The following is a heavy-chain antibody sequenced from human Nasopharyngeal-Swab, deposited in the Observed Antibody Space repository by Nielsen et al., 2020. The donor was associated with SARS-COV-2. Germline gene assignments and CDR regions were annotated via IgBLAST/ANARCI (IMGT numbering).Heavy chain of an antibody. CDR2: INHRGST. CDR1: GGSFTDYC. CDR3: ARGLVDVNMMLVVIGFSYWLDS. D-gene: IGHD3-22*01. J-gene: IGHJ5*01. Sequence: SETLSLTCAVYGGSFTDYCWAWIRQPPGKGLEWIGEINHRGSTNYNPSLKSRVTISADTSKNQFSLNLSSVTAADTAVYYCARGLVDVNMMLVVIGFSYWLDSWGQGTRVTVSS. V-gene: IGHV4-34*01.